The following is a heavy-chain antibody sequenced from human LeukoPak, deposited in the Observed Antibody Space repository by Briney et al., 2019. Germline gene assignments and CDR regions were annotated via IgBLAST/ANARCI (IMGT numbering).Heavy chain of an antibody. D-gene: IGHD6-19*01. V-gene: IGHV1-18*01. J-gene: IGHJ4*02. CDR2: ISAYNGNT. Sequence: ASVKVSCKASGYTFTSYGISWVRQAPGQGLEWMGRISAYNGNTNYAQKLQGRVTMTTDTSTSTAYMELRSLRSDDTAVYYCARLLAVAGRRWYFDYWGQGTLVTVSS. CDR1: GYTFTSYG. CDR3: ARLLAVAGRRWYFDY.